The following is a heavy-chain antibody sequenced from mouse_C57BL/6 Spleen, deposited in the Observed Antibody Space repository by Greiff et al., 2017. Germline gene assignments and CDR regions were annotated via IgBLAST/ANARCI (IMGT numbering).Heavy chain of an antibody. CDR2: IDPSDSET. CDR3: ARLVTVVATDAMDY. D-gene: IGHD1-1*01. V-gene: IGHV1-52*01. CDR1: GYTFTSYW. Sequence: QVQLQQPGAELVRPGSSVTLSCKASGYTFTSYWMHWVKQRPIQGLEWIGNIDPSDSETHSNQKFKDKATLTVDKSSSSAYMKLSILTSEATAFYAWARLVTVVATDAMDYWGQGTSVTVSS. J-gene: IGHJ4*01.